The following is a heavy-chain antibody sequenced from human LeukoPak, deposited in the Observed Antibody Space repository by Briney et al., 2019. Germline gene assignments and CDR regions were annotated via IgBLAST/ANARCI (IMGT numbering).Heavy chain of an antibody. CDR1: GGSISSSGYY. CDR2: IYYNGNT. CDR3: ARGNFWSGYYLYFDY. Sequence: SQTLSITCTVSGGSISSSGYYGSWIRQRPGKGLEWVGYIYYNGNTYYNPSLKSRIAISVDTSENQFSLKLSSVTAADTAVYYCARGNFWSGYYLYFDYWGQGTLVTVSS. V-gene: IGHV4-31*03. J-gene: IGHJ4*02. D-gene: IGHD3-3*01.